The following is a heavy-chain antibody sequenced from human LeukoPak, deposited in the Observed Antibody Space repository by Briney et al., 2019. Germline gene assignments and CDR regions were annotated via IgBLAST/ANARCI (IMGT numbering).Heavy chain of an antibody. CDR2: ISSSSSYI. D-gene: IGHD5-18*01. J-gene: IGHJ4*02. V-gene: IGHV3-21*01. CDR1: GFTFSSYS. CDR3: ASIIGGYSYGFEY. Sequence: GGSLRLSCAASGFTFSSYSMNWVRQAPGKGLEWVSSISSSSSYIYYADSVKGRFTISRDNAKNSLYLQMNSLRAEDTAVYYCASIIGGYSYGFEYWGQGTLVTVSS.